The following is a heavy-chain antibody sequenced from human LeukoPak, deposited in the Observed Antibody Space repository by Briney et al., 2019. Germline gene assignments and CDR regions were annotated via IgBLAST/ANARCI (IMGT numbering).Heavy chain of an antibody. Sequence: GGSLRLSCAVSGFTVSSNYMNWIRQAPGKGLEWVSVIYAGGGTYYADSVKGRFTMSRDNSKNMVYLQMDSLRAEDTAVYYCARLRIFMDVWGQGTTVTVSS. J-gene: IGHJ6*02. D-gene: IGHD2-15*01. CDR2: IYAGGGT. CDR3: ARLRIFMDV. CDR1: GFTVSSNY. V-gene: IGHV3-66*04.